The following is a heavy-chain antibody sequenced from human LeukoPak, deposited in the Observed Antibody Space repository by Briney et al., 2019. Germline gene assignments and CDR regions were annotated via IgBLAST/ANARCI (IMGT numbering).Heavy chain of an antibody. CDR3: ARDSAAAATLGYYYYYYMDV. V-gene: IGHV4-4*02. CDR1: GGSISSSNW. CDR2: IYTSGST. Sequence: PSETLSLTCAVSGGSISSSNWWSWVRQPPGKGLEWIGRIYTSGSTNYNPSLKSRVTMSVDTSKNQFSLKLSSVTAADTAVYYCARDSAAAATLGYYYYYYMDVWGKGTTVTISS. J-gene: IGHJ6*03. D-gene: IGHD6-13*01.